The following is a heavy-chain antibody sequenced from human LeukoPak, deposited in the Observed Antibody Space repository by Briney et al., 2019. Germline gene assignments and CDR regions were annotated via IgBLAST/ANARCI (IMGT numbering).Heavy chain of an antibody. V-gene: IGHV4-31*03. CDR2: IYYSGST. Sequence: SETLSLTCTVSGGSISSGGYYWSWIRQHPGKGLEWIGYIYYSGSTYYNPSLKSRVTISVDTSNNHFSLKLTSVTAADTAVYYCARGRRESGSYYWIFDYWGQGTLVTVSS. D-gene: IGHD1-26*01. CDR1: GGSISSGGYY. J-gene: IGHJ4*02. CDR3: ARGRRESGSYYWIFDY.